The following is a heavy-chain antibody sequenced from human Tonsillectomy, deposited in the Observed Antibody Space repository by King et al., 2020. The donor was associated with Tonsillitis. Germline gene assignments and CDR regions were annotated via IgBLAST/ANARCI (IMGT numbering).Heavy chain of an antibody. D-gene: IGHD2-15*01. J-gene: IGHJ4*02. CDR2: ISYDGSHK. Sequence: QVQLVESGGGVVQPGRSLRLSCAASGFTFSTYGMHWVRQTPGKGLEWVAIISYDGSHKNYADSVKGRFAISRDNSKNTLYLQMNSLRAEDTAVYYCAKDLPSDVEVEYWGQGTLVTVSS. V-gene: IGHV3-30*18. CDR3: AKDLPSDVEVEY. CDR1: GFTFSTYG.